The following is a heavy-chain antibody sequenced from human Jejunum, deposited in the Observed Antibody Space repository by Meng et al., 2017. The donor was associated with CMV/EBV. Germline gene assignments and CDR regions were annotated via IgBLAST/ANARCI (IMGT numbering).Heavy chain of an antibody. CDR3: ARVRDGSGSYYQDFHH. J-gene: IGHJ1*01. CDR1: FSFSSDG. Sequence: FSFSSDGMHWVRQAPGKGLEWVAFIRYDGSDKYYADSVKGRFTISRDNSKSTLYLQMNSLRTDDTAVYTCARVRDGSGSYYQDFHHWGQGTLVTVSS. D-gene: IGHD3-10*01. CDR2: IRYDGSDK. V-gene: IGHV3-30*02.